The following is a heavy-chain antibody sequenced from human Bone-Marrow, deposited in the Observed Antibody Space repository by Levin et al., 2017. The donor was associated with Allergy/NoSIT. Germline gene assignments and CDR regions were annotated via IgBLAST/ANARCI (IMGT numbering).Heavy chain of an antibody. CDR2: IRGNGERT. V-gene: IGHV3-23*01. CDR3: AREKAVTRGWYTVDH. J-gene: IGHJ4*02. CDR1: GFYFSDYA. D-gene: IGHD6-19*01. Sequence: GGSLRLSCAASGFYFSDYAITWVRQAPGKGLEWVSAIRGNGERTYYRDSVKGRFTVSRDNSKNTVYLQMNSLRGDDTAVYYCAREKAVTRGWYTVDHWGQGTLVTVSP.